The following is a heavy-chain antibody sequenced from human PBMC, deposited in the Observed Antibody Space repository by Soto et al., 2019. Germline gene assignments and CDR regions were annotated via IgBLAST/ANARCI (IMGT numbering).Heavy chain of an antibody. V-gene: IGHV3-23*01. Sequence: GGSLRLSCAASGFTFSSYAMSWVRQAPGKGLEWVSAISGSGGSTYYADSGKGRFTISRDNSKNTLYLQMNSLRAEDTAVYYCAKDYDFWCGYYKGPDAIDMSGQATMVTVSS. J-gene: IGHJ3*02. D-gene: IGHD3-3*01. CDR2: ISGSGGST. CDR1: GFTFSSYA. CDR3: AKDYDFWCGYYKGPDAIDM.